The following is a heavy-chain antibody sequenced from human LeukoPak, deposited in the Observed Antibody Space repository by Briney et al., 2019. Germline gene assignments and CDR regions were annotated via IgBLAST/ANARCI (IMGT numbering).Heavy chain of an antibody. Sequence: PGGSLRLSCAASGFTFSSYGMHWVRQAPGKGLEWVAFIRYDGSNKYYADSVKGRFTISRDNSKNTLYLQMNSLRAEDTAVYYCARELDGSQSPHFDYWGQGTLVTVSS. CDR1: GFTFSSYG. V-gene: IGHV3-30*02. CDR3: ARELDGSQSPHFDY. D-gene: IGHD5-24*01. J-gene: IGHJ4*02. CDR2: IRYDGSNK.